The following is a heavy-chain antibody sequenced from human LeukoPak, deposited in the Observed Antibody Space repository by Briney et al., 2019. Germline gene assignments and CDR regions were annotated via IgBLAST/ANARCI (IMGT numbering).Heavy chain of an antibody. D-gene: IGHD4-23*01. J-gene: IGHJ4*02. CDR1: GFTFSNYW. V-gene: IGHV3-7*03. CDR3: ANIRPGNLDY. Sequence: PGGSLRLSCEGSGFTFSNYWMGWVRQAPGQGLQWVANIKTDGSEKYYVDSVKGRFTISRDNSKNTLYLQMNSLRAEDTAVYYCANIRPGNLDYWGQGTLVTVSS. CDR2: IKTDGSEK.